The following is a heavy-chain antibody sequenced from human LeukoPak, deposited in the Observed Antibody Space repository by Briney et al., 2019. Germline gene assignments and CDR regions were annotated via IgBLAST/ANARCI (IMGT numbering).Heavy chain of an antibody. Sequence: GGSLRLSCAASGFTFSSYEMNWVRQAPGKGLEWVSYISGSGRTMSYADSVKGRFTISRDNAKNSLYLQMNSLRAEDTAVYYCARAADFDYWGQGTLVTVSS. J-gene: IGHJ4*02. CDR1: GFTFSSYE. CDR2: ISGSGRTM. CDR3: ARAADFDY. V-gene: IGHV3-48*03.